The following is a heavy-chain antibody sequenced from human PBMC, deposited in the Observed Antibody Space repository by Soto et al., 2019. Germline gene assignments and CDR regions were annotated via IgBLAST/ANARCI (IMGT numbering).Heavy chain of an antibody. CDR3: ARQVALYCSGGSCYSGVNDFDY. CDR2: IYPGDSDT. Sequence: GESLKISCKGSGYSFTSYWIGWVRQMPGKGLEWMGIIYPGDSDTRYSPSFQGQVTISADKSISTAYLQWSSLKASDTAMYYCARQVALYCSGGSCYSGVNDFDYWGQGTLVTVS. V-gene: IGHV5-51*01. CDR1: GYSFTSYW. D-gene: IGHD2-15*01. J-gene: IGHJ4*02.